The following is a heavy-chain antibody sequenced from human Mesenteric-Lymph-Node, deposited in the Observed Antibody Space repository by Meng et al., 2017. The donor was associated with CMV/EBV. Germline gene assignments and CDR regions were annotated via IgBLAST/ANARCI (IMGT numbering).Heavy chain of an antibody. CDR3: ARHRPYFDVLTGHYNVLGYYGMDV. Sequence: GGSLRLSCKGSGYSFTTYWMDWVRQMPGKGLEWMGIIYPGDSDTRYSPSFQGQVTISADKSISTVYLQWSSLKASDTAMYYCARHRPYFDVLTGHYNVLGYYGMDVWGQGTTVTVSS. J-gene: IGHJ6*02. CDR1: GYSFTTYW. D-gene: IGHD3-9*01. CDR2: IYPGDSDT. V-gene: IGHV5-51*01.